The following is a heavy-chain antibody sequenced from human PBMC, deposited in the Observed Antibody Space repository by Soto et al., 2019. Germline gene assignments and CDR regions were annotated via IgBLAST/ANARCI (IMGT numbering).Heavy chain of an antibody. Sequence: SVKVSCKASGGTFSSYAISWVRQAPGQGLEWMGGIIPIFGTANYAQKFQGRVTITADESTSTAYMELSSLRSEDTAVYYCASSVLEGSYYYSSGYELDDWGQGTLVTVSS. CDR1: GGTFSSYA. J-gene: IGHJ4*02. D-gene: IGHD3-22*01. V-gene: IGHV1-69*13. CDR3: ASSVLEGSYYYSSGYELDD. CDR2: IIPIFGTA.